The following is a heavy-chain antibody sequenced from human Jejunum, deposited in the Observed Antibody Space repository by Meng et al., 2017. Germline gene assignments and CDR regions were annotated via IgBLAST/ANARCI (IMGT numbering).Heavy chain of an antibody. V-gene: IGHV3-7*01. CDR1: GFLSNNYW. Sequence: GESLMISCAASGFLSNNYWMSWVRQAPGKGLEWVAHINEDGSEKLYVDSVKGRFTTARDSAKNSLYLQMNSLRAEDTAVDYCARSTHSSASEWGQGTLVTVSS. D-gene: IGHD6-19*01. CDR2: INEDGSEK. CDR3: ARSTHSSASE. J-gene: IGHJ4*02.